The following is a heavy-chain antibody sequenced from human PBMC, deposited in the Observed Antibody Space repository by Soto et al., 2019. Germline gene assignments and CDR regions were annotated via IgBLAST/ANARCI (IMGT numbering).Heavy chain of an antibody. J-gene: IGHJ4*02. V-gene: IGHV4-39*01. D-gene: IGHD3-10*01. CDR2: IYYSGST. CDR1: GGSISSSSYY. Sequence: LSLTCTVSGGSISSSSYYWGWIRQPPGKGLEWIGSIYYSGSTYYNPSLKSRVTISVDTSKNQFSLKLSSVTAADTAVYYCARRTTMVRGVSRRGFDYWGQGTLVTVSS. CDR3: ARRTTMVRGVSRRGFDY.